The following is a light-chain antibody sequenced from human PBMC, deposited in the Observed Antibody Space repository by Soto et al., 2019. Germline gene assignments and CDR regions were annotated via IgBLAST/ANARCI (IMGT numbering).Light chain of an antibody. CDR1: SSDVGGYNF. CDR3: SSYTTSSTVV. CDR2: EVS. Sequence: QSVLTQPASVFGSPGQSITISCTGTSSDVGGYNFVSWYQQHPGKAPKLMIYEVSNRPSGVSNRFSGSKSGNTASLTISGLQPADEADYYCSSYTTSSTVVFGTGTKVTVL. J-gene: IGLJ1*01. V-gene: IGLV2-14*03.